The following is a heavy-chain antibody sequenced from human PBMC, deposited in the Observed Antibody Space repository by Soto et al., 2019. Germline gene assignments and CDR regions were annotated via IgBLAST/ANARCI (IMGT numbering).Heavy chain of an antibody. J-gene: IGHJ6*02. D-gene: IGHD3-16*02. V-gene: IGHV1-18*01. Sequence: QVQLVQSGDEVKKPGASVKVSCKASGYIFVNYGIAWVRQAPRQGLEWMGWISPYTGNTHSASKVQGRLTMTTDTSKSTAYRDLGSMTSDDREVYYCVMVENCVTPTPQDVWGQGTTVTGSS. CDR3: VMVENCVTPTPQDV. CDR2: ISPYTGNT. CDR1: GYIFVNYG.